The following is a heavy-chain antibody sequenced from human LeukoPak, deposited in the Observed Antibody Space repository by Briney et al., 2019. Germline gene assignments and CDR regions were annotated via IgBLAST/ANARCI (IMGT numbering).Heavy chain of an antibody. CDR2: ISSSSSHI. D-gene: IGHD2-15*01. J-gene: IGHJ4*02. CDR3: ATGLKDCSGGSCYFGLNEDH. CDR1: GFTFSSHS. Sequence: PGGSLRLSCAASGFTFSSHSMNWVRQAPGKGLEWVSSISSSSSHIYYADSVKGRFTISRDNAKNSLYLQMNSLRAEDTAVYYCATGLKDCSGGSCYFGLNEDHWGQGTLVTVSS. V-gene: IGHV3-21*01.